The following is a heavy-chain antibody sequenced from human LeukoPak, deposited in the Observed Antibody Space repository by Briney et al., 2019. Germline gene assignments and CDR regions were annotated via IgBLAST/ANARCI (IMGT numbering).Heavy chain of an antibody. Sequence: GRSLGLSCAASGFTFSSFGIHWVRQAPGKGLEWVAVISNDGSNKYYADSVKGRFTISRDNSKNTVYLQMSSLRGEDTAVYYCAKSGIAAAGQRGYFDYWGQGTLVTVSS. CDR1: GFTFSSFG. CDR3: AKSGIAAAGQRGYFDY. CDR2: ISNDGSNK. J-gene: IGHJ4*02. D-gene: IGHD6-13*01. V-gene: IGHV3-30*18.